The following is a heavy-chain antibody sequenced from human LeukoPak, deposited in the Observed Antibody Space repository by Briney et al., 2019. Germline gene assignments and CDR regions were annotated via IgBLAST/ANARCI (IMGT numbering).Heavy chain of an antibody. J-gene: IGHJ4*02. CDR2: INKNGREK. Sequence: GGSLRLSCAASGFTFSNYFISWVRQAPGKGLEWVANINKNGREKFYGAFVKGRFTISRDDAKNSVDLQMNSLRVDDTAVYYCARSLWPEDYWGQGTLVTVSS. CDR3: ARSLWPEDY. CDR1: GFTFSNYF. V-gene: IGHV3-7*01. D-gene: IGHD2-15*01.